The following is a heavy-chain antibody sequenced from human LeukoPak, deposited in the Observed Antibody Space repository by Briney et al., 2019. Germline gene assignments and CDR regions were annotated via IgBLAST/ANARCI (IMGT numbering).Heavy chain of an antibody. CDR2: IIPIFGTA. CDR3: ARGDYGGNPDY. D-gene: IGHD4-23*01. Sequence: SSVKVSCQASGGTFSSYAISWVRQAPGQGLEWMGRIIPIFGTANYAQKFQGRVTITTDESTSTAYMELSSLRSEDTAVYYCARGDYGGNPDYWGQGTLVTVSS. J-gene: IGHJ4*02. V-gene: IGHV1-69*05. CDR1: GGTFSSYA.